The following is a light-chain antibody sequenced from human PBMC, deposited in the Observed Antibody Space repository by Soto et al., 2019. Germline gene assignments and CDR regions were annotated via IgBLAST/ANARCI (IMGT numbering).Light chain of an antibody. V-gene: IGLV2-14*01. Sequence: QSALTQPASVSGSPGQSITISCTGTSSDVGGYNYVSWYQQHPGKAPKLMIYEVSNRPSGVSNRFSGSESGNTASLTISGLQAEDEGDYYCSSYTSSSTLGVFGGGTQLTV. CDR2: EVS. CDR3: SSYTSSSTLGV. J-gene: IGLJ2*01. CDR1: SSDVGGYNY.